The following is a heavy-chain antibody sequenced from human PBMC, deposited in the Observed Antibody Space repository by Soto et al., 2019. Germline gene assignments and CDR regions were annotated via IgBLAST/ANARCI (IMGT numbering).Heavy chain of an antibody. CDR3: ARRLYYDSSGFEGGGMDV. V-gene: IGHV4-39*01. J-gene: IGHJ6*02. CDR2: IYYSGST. CDR1: GCSISSSSYY. D-gene: IGHD3-22*01. Sequence: SETLSLTCTVSGCSISSSSYYWGWIRQPPGKGLEWIGSIYYSGSTYDNPSLKSRVTISVDTSKNQFSLKLSSVTAADTAVYYCARRLYYDSSGFEGGGMDVWGQGTTVT.